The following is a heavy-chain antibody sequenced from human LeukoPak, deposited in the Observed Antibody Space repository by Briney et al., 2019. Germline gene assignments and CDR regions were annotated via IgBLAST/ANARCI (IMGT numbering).Heavy chain of an antibody. Sequence: SETPSLTCTVSGGSIRSYYWSWIRQPPGKGLEWIAYLYYSGITNYNPSLKSRVTISVDTSKNQFSLKLSSVTAADTAVYYCASFSGSYYDDWGQGTLVTVSS. CDR3: ASFSGSYYDD. CDR1: GGSIRSYY. J-gene: IGHJ4*02. D-gene: IGHD1-26*01. V-gene: IGHV4-59*01. CDR2: LYYSGIT.